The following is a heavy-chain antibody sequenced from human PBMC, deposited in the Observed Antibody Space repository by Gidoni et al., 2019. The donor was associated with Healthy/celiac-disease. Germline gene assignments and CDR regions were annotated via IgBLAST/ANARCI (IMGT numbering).Heavy chain of an antibody. J-gene: IGHJ4*02. CDR3: ASLPVSKSSYYFDY. CDR1: GFTVSSIY. V-gene: IGHV3-53*02. Sequence: EVQLVKTGGALIQPGGSLRRSCPASGFTVSSIYMSWVRQAPGKRLEWVSVIDSVGSTYYADHVKGRFTISRDNSTNTLYLQMHSLRAEDTAVYYCASLPVSKSSYYFDYWGQGTLVTVSS. CDR2: IDSVGST. D-gene: IGHD2-8*01.